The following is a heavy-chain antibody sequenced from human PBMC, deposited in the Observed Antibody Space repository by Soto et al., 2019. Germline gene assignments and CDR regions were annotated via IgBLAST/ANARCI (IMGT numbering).Heavy chain of an antibody. Sequence: QVQLQQWGAGLLKPSETLSLTCAVYGGSFSGYYWSWIRQPPGKGLEWIGEINHSGSTNDNPHLKSPVTISVDTSKNQFSLKLSSVTAADTAVYYCARERVGPSKNWFDPWGQGTLVTVSS. CDR3: ARERVGPSKNWFDP. CDR1: GGSFSGYY. D-gene: IGHD1-26*01. CDR2: INHSGST. J-gene: IGHJ5*02. V-gene: IGHV4-34*01.